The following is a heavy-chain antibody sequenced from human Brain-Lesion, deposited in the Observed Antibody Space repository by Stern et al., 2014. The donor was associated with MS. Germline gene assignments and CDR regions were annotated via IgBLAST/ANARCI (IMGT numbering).Heavy chain of an antibody. D-gene: IGHD3-10*01. Sequence: QVQLVQSGGGLVKPGGSLRLSCAASGFIFSDYYMSWIRQAPGKGLEWVSYIGRSGDSIYYADSVKGRFTISRDKAKNSLYLQMNSLRAEDTAVYYCARGPRRYYGSESPNTYYYGMDVWGQGTTVTVSS. CDR3: ARGPRRYYGSESPNTYYYGMDV. CDR2: IGRSGDSI. J-gene: IGHJ6*02. CDR1: GFIFSDYY. V-gene: IGHV3-11*01.